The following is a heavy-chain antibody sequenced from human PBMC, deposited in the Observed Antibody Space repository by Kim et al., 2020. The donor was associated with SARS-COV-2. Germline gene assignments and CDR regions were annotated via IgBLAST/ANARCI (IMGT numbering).Heavy chain of an antibody. CDR3: TTLATTTYYDILTGYYRLDY. J-gene: IGHJ4*02. CDR2: IKSKTDGGTT. CDR1: GFTFSNAW. Sequence: GGSLRLSCAASGFTFSNAWMSWVRLAPGKGLEWVGRIKSKTDGGTTDYAAPVKGRFTISRDDSKNTLYLQMNSLKTEDTAVYYCTTLATTTYYDILTGYYRLDYWGQGTLVTVSS. V-gene: IGHV3-15*01. D-gene: IGHD3-9*01.